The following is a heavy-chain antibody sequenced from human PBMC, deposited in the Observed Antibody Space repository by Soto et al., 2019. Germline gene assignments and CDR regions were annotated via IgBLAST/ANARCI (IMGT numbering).Heavy chain of an antibody. D-gene: IGHD3-10*01. Sequence: EVQLVESGGGLVKPGGSLRLSCAASGFTFSSYSMNWVRQAPGKGLEWVSSISSSSSYIYYADSVKGRFTISRDNAKNSLYLQMNSLRAEDTAVYYCARASGGIDAFDIWGQGTMVTVAS. J-gene: IGHJ3*02. CDR3: ARASGGIDAFDI. CDR1: GFTFSSYS. V-gene: IGHV3-21*01. CDR2: ISSSSSYI.